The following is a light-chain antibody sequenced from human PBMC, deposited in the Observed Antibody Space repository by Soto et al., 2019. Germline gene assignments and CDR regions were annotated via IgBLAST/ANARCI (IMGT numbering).Light chain of an antibody. J-gene: IGLJ1*01. CDR1: SSDVGGYNY. CDR3: SSYAGSNNGV. CDR2: EVS. V-gene: IGLV2-8*01. Sequence: QSALTQPPSASGSPXQSVTXSXTXTSSDVGGYNYVSWYQQHPGKAPKLMIYEVSKRPSGVPDRFSGSKSGNTASLTVSGLQAEDEADYYCSSYAGSNNGVFGTGTKLTVL.